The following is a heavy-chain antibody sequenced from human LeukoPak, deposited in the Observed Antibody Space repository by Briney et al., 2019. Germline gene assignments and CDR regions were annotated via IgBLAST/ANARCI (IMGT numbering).Heavy chain of an antibody. D-gene: IGHD3-22*01. Sequence: SVKVSCKASGGTFSSYAISWVRQAPGQGLEWMGRIIPILGIANYAQKFQGRVTITADKSTSTAYMEPSSLRSEDTAVYYCARDPYYYDSSGYYSDYWGQGTLVTVSS. CDR2: IIPILGIA. J-gene: IGHJ4*02. CDR1: GGTFSSYA. CDR3: ARDPYYYDSSGYYSDY. V-gene: IGHV1-69*04.